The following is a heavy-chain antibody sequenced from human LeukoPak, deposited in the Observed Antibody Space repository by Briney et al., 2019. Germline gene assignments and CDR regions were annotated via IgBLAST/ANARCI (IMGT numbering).Heavy chain of an antibody. CDR1: GYTFTSYD. J-gene: IGHJ4*02. CDR3: ARDLGHYYASGSYYNGQGPYYFDY. Sequence: ASVKVSCKASGYTFTSYDINWVRQATGQGLEWMGWMNPNSGNTGYAQKFQGRVTMTRNTSISTAYMELSSLRSEDTAVYYCARDLGHYYASGSYYNGQGPYYFDYWGQGTLVTVSS. D-gene: IGHD3-10*01. CDR2: MNPNSGNT. V-gene: IGHV1-8*01.